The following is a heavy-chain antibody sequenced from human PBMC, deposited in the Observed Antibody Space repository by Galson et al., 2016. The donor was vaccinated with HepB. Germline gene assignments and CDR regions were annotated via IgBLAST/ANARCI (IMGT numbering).Heavy chain of an antibody. V-gene: IGHV4-39*01. CDR3: ARTSVTPRYYYYSMDV. J-gene: IGHJ6*02. Sequence: ETLSLTCTVSGGSISSSTDYWGWVRQPLGKGLEWIGNIYHSGRTYYNPSLKSRVTVSVDTSKNQFSLRLSSVTAADTAEYYCARTSVTPRYYYYSMDVWGQGTTVTVSS. D-gene: IGHD4-17*01. CDR1: GGSISSSTDY. CDR2: IYHSGRT.